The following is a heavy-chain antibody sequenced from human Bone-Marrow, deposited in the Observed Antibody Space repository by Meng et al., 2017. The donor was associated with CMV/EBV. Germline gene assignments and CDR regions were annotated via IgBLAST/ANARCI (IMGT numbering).Heavy chain of an antibody. V-gene: IGHV1-2*02. CDR2: INPNSGGT. CDR3: ARAGDIAVAGSFDY. Sequence: DSVKVSCKASGYTFSDFYIYWVRQAPGQGLEWMGWINPNSGGTNYAQKFQGRVTMTRDTSISTAYMELSRLRSDDTAVYYCARAGDIAVAGSFDYWGQGTLVTVYS. CDR1: GYTFSDFY. J-gene: IGHJ4*02. D-gene: IGHD6-19*01.